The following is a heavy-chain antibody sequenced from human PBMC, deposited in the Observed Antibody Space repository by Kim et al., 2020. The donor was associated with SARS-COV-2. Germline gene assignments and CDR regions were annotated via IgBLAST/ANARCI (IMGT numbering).Heavy chain of an antibody. CDR3: ARRNLHNYFFGS. J-gene: IGHJ4*02. Sequence: SETLSLTCTVSGDSITSVNHYWDWVRQPPGKELEWIGSIHYSGNTYYNPSLESRVTISVDTSKNQFSLKLSSVTAADTAVFYCARRNLHNYFFGSWGQGTLVTVST. CDR1: GDSITSVNHY. V-gene: IGHV4-39*01. CDR2: IHYSGNT. D-gene: IGHD1-20*01.